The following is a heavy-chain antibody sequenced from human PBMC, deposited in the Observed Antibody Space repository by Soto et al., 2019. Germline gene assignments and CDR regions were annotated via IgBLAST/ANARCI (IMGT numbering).Heavy chain of an antibody. V-gene: IGHV3-7*01. D-gene: IGHD3-3*01. CDR2: IKQDGSEK. J-gene: IGHJ5*02. CDR1: GFTFSSYW. CDR3: AIDALYYEFWSGYVPPSWFDP. Sequence: EVKLLESGGGLVQPGGSLSLSCAASGFTFSSYWMSWVRQAPGKGLEWVANIKQDGSEKYYGDSVKGRFTISKDNAKNSPYLHINSLRAADTSVSYCAIDALYYEFWSGYVPPSWFDPWGQGTLVTVSS.